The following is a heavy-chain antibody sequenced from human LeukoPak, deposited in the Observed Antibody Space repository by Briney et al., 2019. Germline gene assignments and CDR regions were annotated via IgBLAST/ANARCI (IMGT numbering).Heavy chain of an antibody. CDR3: AREAGRGGDAFDI. V-gene: IGHV4-59*01. J-gene: IGHJ3*02. D-gene: IGHD1-1*01. CDR2: IYYSGST. Sequence: SETLSLTCTVSGGSISSYYWSWIRQPPGKGLEWIGYIYYSGSTNCNPSLKSRVTISVDTSKNQFSLKLSSVTAADTAVYYCAREAGRGGDAFDIWGQGTMVTVSS. CDR1: GGSISSYY.